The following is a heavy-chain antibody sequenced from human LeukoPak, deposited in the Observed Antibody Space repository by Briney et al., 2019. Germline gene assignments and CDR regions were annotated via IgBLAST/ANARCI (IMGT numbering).Heavy chain of an antibody. CDR2: IHHSGST. D-gene: IGHD3-22*01. CDR1: GYSISSGYY. J-gene: IGHJ4*02. V-gene: IGHV4-38-2*02. CDR3: ARWTRNYYDSIGYYLFDF. Sequence: SETLSLTCTVSGYSISSGYYWGWIRQPPGKGPEWIGSIHHSGSTYYNPSLKSRVTISVDTSKNQFSLKLSSVTAADTAVYFCARWTRNYYDSIGYYLFDFWGQGTLVTVSS.